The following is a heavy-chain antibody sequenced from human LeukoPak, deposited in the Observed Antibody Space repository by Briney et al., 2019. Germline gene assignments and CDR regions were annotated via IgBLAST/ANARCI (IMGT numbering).Heavy chain of an antibody. D-gene: IGHD1-26*01. CDR2: INPSGGST. J-gene: IGHJ4*02. CDR1: GYTFTSYL. CDR3: ARGLGSGSYYGY. Sequence: ASVKVSCKASGYTFTSYLIHWVRQAPGQGLEWLGIINPSGGSTSYARKFQGRVTLTRDTSTNTVYMELSSLRSEDTAVYYCARGLGSGSYYGYWGQGTLVTVSS. V-gene: IGHV1-46*01.